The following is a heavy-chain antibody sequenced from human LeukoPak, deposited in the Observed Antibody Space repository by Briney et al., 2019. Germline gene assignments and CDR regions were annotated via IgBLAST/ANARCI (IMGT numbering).Heavy chain of an antibody. V-gene: IGHV1-69*04. D-gene: IGHD6-19*01. CDR1: GYTFTSYG. Sequence: VKVSCKASGYTFTSYGISWVRQAPGQGLEWMGRIIPILGIANYAQKFQGRVTITADKSTSTAYMELSSLRSEDTAVYYCARGVSSVLSPDYWGQGTLVTVSS. CDR2: IIPILGIA. CDR3: ARGVSSVLSPDY. J-gene: IGHJ4*02.